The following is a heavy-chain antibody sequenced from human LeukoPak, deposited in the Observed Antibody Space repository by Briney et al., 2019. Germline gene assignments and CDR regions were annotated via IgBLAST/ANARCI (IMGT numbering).Heavy chain of an antibody. CDR3: ASRTKYYYYGMDV. J-gene: IGHJ6*02. Sequence: SETLSLTCTVSGGSISSYYWSWIRQPPGKGLEWIGYIYYSGSTNYNPSLKSRVTMSVDTSKNQFSLKLSSVTAADTAVYYCASRTKYYYYGMDVWGQGTTVTVSS. CDR2: IYYSGST. CDR1: GGSISSYY. V-gene: IGHV4-59*12. D-gene: IGHD3-3*01.